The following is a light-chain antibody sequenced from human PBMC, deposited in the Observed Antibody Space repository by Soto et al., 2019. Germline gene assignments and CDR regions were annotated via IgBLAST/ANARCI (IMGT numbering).Light chain of an antibody. J-gene: IGKJ2*01. CDR1: QSLLYSNGYNY. CDR2: LGS. CDR3: MQALQTPRT. Sequence: DIVMTQSPLSLPVTPGEPASIPCRSSQSLLYSNGYNYLDWYLQKPGQSPQLLIYLGSSRASGVPDRFSGSGSGTDFTLKISRVEAEDVGVYYCMQALQTPRTFGQGTKLEIK. V-gene: IGKV2-28*01.